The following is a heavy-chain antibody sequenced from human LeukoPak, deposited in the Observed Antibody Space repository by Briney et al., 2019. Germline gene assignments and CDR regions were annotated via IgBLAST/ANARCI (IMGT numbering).Heavy chain of an antibody. D-gene: IGHD3-9*01. CDR3: ARGRGYDILTGYPRGLYGMDV. Sequence: GGSLRLSCAASGFTFSSYDMHWVRQATGKCLEWVSAIGTAGDTYYPGSVKGRFTISRENAKNSLYLQMNSLRAGDTAVYYCARGRGYDILTGYPRGLYGMDVWGQGTTVTVSS. CDR2: IGTAGDT. CDR1: GFTFSSYD. V-gene: IGHV3-13*04. J-gene: IGHJ6*02.